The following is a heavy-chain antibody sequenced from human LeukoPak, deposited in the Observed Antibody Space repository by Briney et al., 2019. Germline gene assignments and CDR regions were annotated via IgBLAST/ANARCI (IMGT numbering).Heavy chain of an antibody. CDR3: ANVYCSSTSCYNY. CDR1: GFTFSSYA. V-gene: IGHV3-23*01. J-gene: IGHJ4*02. Sequence: GGSLRLSCAASGFTFSSYAISWVRQAPGKGLEWVSGISGSGGSTYYADSVKGRFTISRDNSKNTLYLQMSSLRAEDTAVYYCANVYCSSTSCYNYWGQGTLVTVSS. D-gene: IGHD2-2*02. CDR2: ISGSGGST.